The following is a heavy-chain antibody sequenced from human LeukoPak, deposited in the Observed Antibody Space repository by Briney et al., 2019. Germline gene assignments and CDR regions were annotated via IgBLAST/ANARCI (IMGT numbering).Heavy chain of an antibody. V-gene: IGHV4-4*02. Sequence: SETLSLTCAVSGGSIIGSNWWSWVRQPPGKGLEWIGEIYHSGSTNYNPSLKSRVTISVDTSKNQFSLKLSSVTAADTAVYYCAGWSIAARQLKMNWGQGTLVTVSS. CDR1: GGSIIGSNW. CDR2: IYHSGST. J-gene: IGHJ4*02. CDR3: AGWSIAARQLKMN. D-gene: IGHD6-6*01.